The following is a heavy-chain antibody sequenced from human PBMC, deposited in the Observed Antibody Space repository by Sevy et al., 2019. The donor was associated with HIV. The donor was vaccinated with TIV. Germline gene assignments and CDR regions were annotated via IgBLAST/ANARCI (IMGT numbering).Heavy chain of an antibody. CDR1: GFPFTNAW. V-gene: IGHV3-15*01. CDR2: IKSKTVGGTT. Sequence: GGSLRLSCAASGFPFTNAWMSWVRQAPGKGLEWVGRIKSKTVGGTTYYAAPVRGRFTISRYDSKNTLYLQINSLKTEDTAVYYCTTGDPQRYVDWHAFDIWGQGTMVTVSS. J-gene: IGHJ3*02. D-gene: IGHD3-9*01. CDR3: TTGDPQRYVDWHAFDI.